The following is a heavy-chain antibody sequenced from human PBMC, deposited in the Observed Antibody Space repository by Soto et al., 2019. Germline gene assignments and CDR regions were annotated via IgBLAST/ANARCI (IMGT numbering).Heavy chain of an antibody. J-gene: IGHJ2*01. V-gene: IGHV4-59*08. CDR1: GCSISSHY. CDR3: ARPRGIAPAVWYFDL. D-gene: IGHD6-13*01. CDR2: IYYSGIT. Sequence: QVQLQESGPGLVKPSETLSLTCTVSGCSISSHYWSWLRQPPGRGLEWIGFIYYSGITDSNPSLKSRVTISLDTSKNQLSLRLSSVTAADTAVYYCARPRGIAPAVWYFDLWGRGTLVTVSS.